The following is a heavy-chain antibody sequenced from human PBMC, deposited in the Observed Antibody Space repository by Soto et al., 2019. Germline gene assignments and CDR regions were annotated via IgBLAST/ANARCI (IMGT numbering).Heavy chain of an antibody. CDR3: ARGTEEWELPGAFDI. J-gene: IGHJ3*02. CDR1: GYTFTGYY. V-gene: IGHV1-2*04. CDR2: INPNSGGT. D-gene: IGHD1-26*01. Sequence: QVQLVQSGAEVKKPGASVKVSCKASGYTFTGYYMHWVRQAPGQGLAWMGWINPNSGGTNYAQKFQGWVTMTRDTSISTAYMEVSRLRFDDTAVYYCARGTEEWELPGAFDIWGQGTMVTVSS.